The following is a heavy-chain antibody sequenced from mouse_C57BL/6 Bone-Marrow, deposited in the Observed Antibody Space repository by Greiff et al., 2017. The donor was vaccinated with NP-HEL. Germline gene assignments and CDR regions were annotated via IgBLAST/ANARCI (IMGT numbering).Heavy chain of an antibody. V-gene: IGHV7-1*01. Sequence: EVQLVESGGGLVQSGRSLRLSCATSGFTFSDFYMEWVRQAPGQGLEWIAASRNKANDYTTEYSASVKGRLIVSRDTSRSILYLQLNALRAEDTAVYYCARVAWGYYHWYFDVWGTGTTVTVSS. D-gene: IGHD1-1*01. J-gene: IGHJ1*03. CDR1: GFTFSDFY. CDR3: ARVAWGYYHWYFDV. CDR2: SRNKANDYTT.